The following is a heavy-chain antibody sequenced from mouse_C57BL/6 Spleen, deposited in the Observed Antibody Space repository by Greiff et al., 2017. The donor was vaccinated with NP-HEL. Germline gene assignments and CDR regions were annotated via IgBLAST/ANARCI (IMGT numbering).Heavy chain of an antibody. D-gene: IGHD1-1*02. V-gene: IGHV1-52*01. CDR2: IDPSDSDT. Sequence: QVQLQQPGAELVRPGSSVKLSCKASGYTFTSYWMHWVKQRPIQGLEWIGNIDPSDSDTHYNQKFKDKATLTVDKSSSTAYMQLSSLTSEDSAVYYCARETGYGSYYAMDYWGQGTSVTVSS. J-gene: IGHJ4*01. CDR3: ARETGYGSYYAMDY. CDR1: GYTFTSYW.